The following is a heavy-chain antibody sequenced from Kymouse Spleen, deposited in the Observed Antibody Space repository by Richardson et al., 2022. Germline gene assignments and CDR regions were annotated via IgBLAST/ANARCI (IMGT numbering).Heavy chain of an antibody. V-gene: IGHV4-39*01. Sequence: QLQLQESGPGLVKPSETLSLTCTVSGGSISSSSYYWGWIRQPPGKGLEWIGSIYYSGSTYYNPSLKSRVTISVDTSKNQFSLKLSSVTAADTAVYYCARHGGSSNYYYYYGMDVWGQGTTVTVSS. D-gene: IGHD6-6*01. CDR2: IYYSGST. CDR3: ARHGGSSNYYYYYGMDV. CDR1: GGSISSSSYY. J-gene: IGHJ6*02.